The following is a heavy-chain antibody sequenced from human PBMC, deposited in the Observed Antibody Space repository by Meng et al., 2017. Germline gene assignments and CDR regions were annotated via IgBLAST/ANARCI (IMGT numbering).Heavy chain of an antibody. CDR2: ISSSGATR. Sequence: GPLVESGGGLGWPGRSLRLSCAASGFAFSDYYMSWIRQAPGKGLECLSYISSSGATRYYADSVKGRFTISRDNARKLLYLQMNYLRPEDTAVYYCARSIPVTTPWFDSWGQGTLVTVSS. D-gene: IGHD4-23*01. CDR3: ARSIPVTTPWFDS. CDR1: GFAFSDYY. J-gene: IGHJ5*01. V-gene: IGHV3-11*01.